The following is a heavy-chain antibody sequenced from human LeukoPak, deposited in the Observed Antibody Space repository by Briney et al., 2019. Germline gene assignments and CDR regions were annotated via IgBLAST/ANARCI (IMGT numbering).Heavy chain of an antibody. D-gene: IGHD3-22*01. J-gene: IGHJ6*02. CDR3: AKALPTYYYDSSGYPKPYYYYGMDV. CDR1: GFTFSSYA. Sequence: GGSLRLSCAASGFTFSSYAMSWVRQAPGKGLEWVSAISGSGGSTYYADSVKGRFTISRDNSKNTLYLQMNSLRAEDTAVYYCAKALPTYYYDSSGYPKPYYYYGMDVWGQGTTVTVSS. V-gene: IGHV3-23*01. CDR2: ISGSGGST.